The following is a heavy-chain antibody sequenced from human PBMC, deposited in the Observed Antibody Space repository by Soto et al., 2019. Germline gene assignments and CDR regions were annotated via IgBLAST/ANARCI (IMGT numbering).Heavy chain of an antibody. D-gene: IGHD3-9*01. CDR3: ARARPYYDILTGYSRDTPYYYYYGMDV. CDR2: INPNSGGT. Sequence: ASVKVSCKASGYTFTGYYMHWVRQAPGQGLEWMGWINPNSGGTNYAQKFQGWVTMTRDTSISTAYMELSRLRSDDTAVYYCARARPYYDILTGYSRDTPYYYYYGMDVWGQGTTVTVSS. V-gene: IGHV1-2*04. CDR1: GYTFTGYY. J-gene: IGHJ6*02.